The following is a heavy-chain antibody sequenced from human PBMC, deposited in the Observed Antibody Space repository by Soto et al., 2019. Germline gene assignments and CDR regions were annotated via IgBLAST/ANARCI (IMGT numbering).Heavy chain of an antibody. CDR1: GGSISSSSYY. CDR3: AREIAALACWFDP. V-gene: IGHV4-39*01. CDR2: IYYSGST. J-gene: IGHJ5*02. D-gene: IGHD6-6*01. Sequence: SETLSLTCTVSGGSISSSSYYWGWVRQPPGKGLEWIGSIYYSGSTYYNPSLKSRVTISVDTSKNQFSLKLSSVTAADTAVYYCAREIAALACWFDPWGQGTLVTVSS.